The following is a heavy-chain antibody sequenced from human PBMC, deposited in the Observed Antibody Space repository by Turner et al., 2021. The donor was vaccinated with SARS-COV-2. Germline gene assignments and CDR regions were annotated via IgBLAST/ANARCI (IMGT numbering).Heavy chain of an antibody. CDR1: GYTFTDSY. D-gene: IGHD5-18*01. Sequence: QVQLVQSGAAVKKPGASVNSSCKASGYTFTDSYMHWVRQASGQGSEWMGWINPNSGGTNYAKKFQGRVTMTRDTSISTAYMEMSRLRSDDTAVYYCATDSYGTLWGQGTLVTVSS. CDR2: INPNSGGT. V-gene: IGHV1-2*02. J-gene: IGHJ4*02. CDR3: ATDSYGTL.